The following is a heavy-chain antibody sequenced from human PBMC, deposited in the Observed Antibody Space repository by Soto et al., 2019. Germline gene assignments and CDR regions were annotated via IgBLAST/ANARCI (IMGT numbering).Heavy chain of an antibody. V-gene: IGHV3-11*01. Sequence: QVQLVESGGGLVKPGGSLRLSCAASGFTFSDYYMSWIRQAPGKGLEWVSYISSSGSTIYYADSVKGRVTISRDNAKNSLYLQMNSLRAEDTAVYYCARQKAWTGEWLSLYAPGMDVWGQGTTVTVSS. CDR1: GFTFSDYY. CDR3: ARQKAWTGEWLSLYAPGMDV. J-gene: IGHJ6*02. CDR2: ISSSGSTI. D-gene: IGHD3-22*01.